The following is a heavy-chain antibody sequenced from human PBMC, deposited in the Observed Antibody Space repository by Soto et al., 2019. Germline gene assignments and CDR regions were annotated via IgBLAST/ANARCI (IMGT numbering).Heavy chain of an antibody. J-gene: IGHJ6*02. CDR2: INAGNGNT. V-gene: IGHV1-3*01. Sequence: ASVKVSCKASGYTFATYAMHWVRQAPGQRLEWMGWINAGNGNTKYSQKFQGRVTITRDTSASTAYMELSSLTSEDTAVYYCARDFLWSGGYYYYYGMDVWGQGTTVTVSS. CDR3: ARDFLWSGGYYYYYGMDV. CDR1: GYTFATYA. D-gene: IGHD3-10*01.